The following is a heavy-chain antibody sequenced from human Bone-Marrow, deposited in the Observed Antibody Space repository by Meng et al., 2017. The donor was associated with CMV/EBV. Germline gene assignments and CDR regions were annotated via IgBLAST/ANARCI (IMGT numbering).Heavy chain of an antibody. CDR3: ATDGRGLWFGDH. Sequence: GESLKISCAASGFTFSNYAMSWVRQAPGKGLEWVAFIRYDGSSEYYADSLKGRFTISRDNSKNTLYLQMNSLKSEDTAVYYCATDGRGLWFGDHWGQGQRVNGAS. CDR1: GFTFSNYA. V-gene: IGHV3-30*02. CDR2: IRYDGSSE. D-gene: IGHD3-10*01. J-gene: IGHJ4*02.